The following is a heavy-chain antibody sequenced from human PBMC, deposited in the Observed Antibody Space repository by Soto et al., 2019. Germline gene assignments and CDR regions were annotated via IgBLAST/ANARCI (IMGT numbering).Heavy chain of an antibody. D-gene: IGHD2-8*01. CDR2: ISASGGTT. Sequence: LRLSCAASGFTFSSYAMSWVRQAPGKGLEWVSGISASGGTTDYVDSVQGRFTISRDNSKNTLYLQMSSLRAEDTAVYYCAKCNGFPYYFDYWGQGSLVTVSS. V-gene: IGHV3-23*01. J-gene: IGHJ4*02. CDR1: GFTFSSYA. CDR3: AKCNGFPYYFDY.